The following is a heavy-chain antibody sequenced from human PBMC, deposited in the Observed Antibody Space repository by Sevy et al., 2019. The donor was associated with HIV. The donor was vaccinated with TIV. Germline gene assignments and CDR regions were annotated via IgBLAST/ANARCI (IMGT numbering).Heavy chain of an antibody. D-gene: IGHD6-13*01. CDR1: GFTFDDYA. J-gene: IGHJ6*02. CDR2: ISWDGGST. Sequence: GGSLRLSCAVSGFTFDDYAMHWVRQAPGKGLEWVSLISWDGGSTYYAHSVKGRFTISRDNSKNSLYLQMNSLRAEDTALYYCAKPYRMAVAGDYYYSGMDVWGQGTTVTVSS. V-gene: IGHV3-43D*03. CDR3: AKPYRMAVAGDYYYSGMDV.